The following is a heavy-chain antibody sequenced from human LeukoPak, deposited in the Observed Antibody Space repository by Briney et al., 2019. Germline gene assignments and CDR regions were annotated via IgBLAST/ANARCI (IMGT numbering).Heavy chain of an antibody. V-gene: IGHV1-2*02. D-gene: IGHD1-26*01. CDR3: VRERGATVDY. CDR2: INFNSGDT. CDR1: EYTFSGYY. Sequence: GASVKVSCKASEYTFSGYYIHWVRQAPGQGLEWMGWINFNSGDTNYAQKFQGRVTVTRDTSTSTTYMELSSLRADDTAIYHCVRERGATVDYWGQGTLVTVSS. J-gene: IGHJ4*02.